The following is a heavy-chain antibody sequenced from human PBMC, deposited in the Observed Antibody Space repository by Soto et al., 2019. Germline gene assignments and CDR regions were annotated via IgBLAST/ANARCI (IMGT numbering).Heavy chain of an antibody. J-gene: IGHJ6*02. V-gene: IGHV5-51*01. CDR3: ARTRSFTLGFYYDGMDV. CDR1: GYSFASYW. D-gene: IGHD6-6*01. Sequence: RGESLKISCQGSGYSFASYWIGWVRQMPGKDLEWMGITYPGDSDTRYSPSFQGQVTISADKSLRTAYLQWTSLKASDTALYYCARTRSFTLGFYYDGMDVWGQGTTVTVSS. CDR2: TYPGDSDT.